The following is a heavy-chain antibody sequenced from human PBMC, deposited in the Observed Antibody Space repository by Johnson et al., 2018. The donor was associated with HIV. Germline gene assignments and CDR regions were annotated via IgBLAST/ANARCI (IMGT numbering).Heavy chain of an antibody. V-gene: IGHV3-30*04. CDR2: ISSDGSNE. D-gene: IGHD3-22*01. Sequence: QVQLVESGGGVVQPGRSLRLSCAASGFTFSSYAMHWVRQAPGKGLEWVAVISSDGSNEYYADSVRGRFPISRDSSKSALYLQMNSLRAEETAVYYCARDRGTMIVVGSAFDIWGQGTRVTVSS. CDR3: ARDRGTMIVVGSAFDI. J-gene: IGHJ3*02. CDR1: GFTFSSYA.